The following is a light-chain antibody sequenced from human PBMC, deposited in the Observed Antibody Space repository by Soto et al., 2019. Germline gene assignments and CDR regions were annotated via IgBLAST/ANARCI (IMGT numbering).Light chain of an antibody. CDR3: CSYAGSRTFV. V-gene: IGLV2-11*01. Sequence: QSALTQPRSVSGSPGQSVTISCTGTTNDIGAYNFVSWYQQHPGKAPKLIIYDVTARPSGVPDRFSASKSGTTASLTISGLRAEDEAHYHCCSYAGSRTFVFGGGTKLTVL. CDR2: DVT. CDR1: TNDIGAYNF. J-gene: IGLJ3*02.